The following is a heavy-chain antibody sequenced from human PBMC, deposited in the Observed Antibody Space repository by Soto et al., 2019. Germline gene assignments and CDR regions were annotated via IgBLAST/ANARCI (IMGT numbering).Heavy chain of an antibody. D-gene: IGHD4-17*01. J-gene: IGHJ6*03. CDR2: IYYSGST. CDR3: ARENTESKDDYGDYPPFYYYYYYMDV. CDR1: GGSISSYY. Sequence: PSETPSLTCTVSGGSISSYYWSWIRQPPGKGLEWIGYIYYSGSTNYNPSLKSRVTISVDTSKNQFSLKLSSVTAADTAVYYCARENTESKDDYGDYPPFYYYYYYMDVWGKGTTVTVSS. V-gene: IGHV4-59*01.